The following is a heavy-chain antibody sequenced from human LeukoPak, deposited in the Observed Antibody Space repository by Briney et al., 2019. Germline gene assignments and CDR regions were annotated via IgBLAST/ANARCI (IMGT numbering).Heavy chain of an antibody. CDR2: MNPNSGNT. Sequence: GASVKVSCKASGYTFTSYDINWVRQATGQGLEWMGWMNPNSGNTGYAQKFQGRVTMTRNTSISTAYMELSSLRSEDTAVYYCARVARRWGYNWNYFDYWGQGTLVTVSS. CDR3: ARVARRWGYNWNYFDY. D-gene: IGHD1-20*01. CDR1: GYTFTSYD. V-gene: IGHV1-8*01. J-gene: IGHJ4*02.